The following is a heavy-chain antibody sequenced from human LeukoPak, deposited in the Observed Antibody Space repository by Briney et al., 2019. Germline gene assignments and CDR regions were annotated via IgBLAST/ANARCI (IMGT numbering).Heavy chain of an antibody. CDR3: ARRDLGGIAAADIDY. D-gene: IGHD6-13*01. CDR2: IYYSGST. CDR1: GGSISSSSYY. Sequence: SETLSLTCTVSGGSISSSSYYWGWIRQPPGKGLEWIGSIYYSGSTYYNPSLKSRVTISVDTSKNQFSLKLSSVTAADTAVYYCARRDLGGIAAADIDYWGQGTLVAVSS. J-gene: IGHJ4*02. V-gene: IGHV4-39*07.